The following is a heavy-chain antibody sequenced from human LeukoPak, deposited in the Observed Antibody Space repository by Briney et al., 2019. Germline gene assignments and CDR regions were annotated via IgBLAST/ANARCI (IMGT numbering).Heavy chain of an antibody. CDR3: ARQKWEQQGRDYYFNGLDV. V-gene: IGHV4-4*02. D-gene: IGHD1/OR15-1a*01. CDR2: IYLYGTT. CDR1: TGSISSSKW. Sequence: SETLSLTCSVSTGSISSSKWWSWVRQSPVKGLEWIGEIYLYGTTNYNPSFTSRVTMSVDRSRNQFSLKLTSVTAADTAVYYCARQKWEQQGRDYYFNGLDVWGPGTTVIVSS. J-gene: IGHJ6*02.